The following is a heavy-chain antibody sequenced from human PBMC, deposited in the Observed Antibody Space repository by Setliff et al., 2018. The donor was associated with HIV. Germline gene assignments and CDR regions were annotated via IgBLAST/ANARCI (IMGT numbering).Heavy chain of an antibody. J-gene: IGHJ6*02. CDR3: ARDSDQAATGRYGMDV. Sequence: ASVKVSCKASGYTFINYGISWVRQAPGQGLEWMGIINPSGGRTSYAQKFQGRVSMTRDTSTSTVYMELSSLRSEDTAVYYCARDSDQAATGRYGMDVWGQGTTVTVSS. D-gene: IGHD6-13*01. V-gene: IGHV1-46*01. CDR2: INPSGGRT. CDR1: GYTFINYG.